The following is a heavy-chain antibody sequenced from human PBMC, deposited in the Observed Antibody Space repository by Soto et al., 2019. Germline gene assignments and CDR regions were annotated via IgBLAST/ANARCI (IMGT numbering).Heavy chain of an antibody. CDR1: GFTFSNAW. D-gene: IGHD2-2*01. J-gene: IGHJ4*02. Sequence: EVQLVESGGGLVKPGGSLRLSCAASGFTFSNAWMSWVRQAPGKGLEWVGRIKSKTDGETTDYGAPVKGRYTISRDESKNTLYLQRNTLNTDDTAVYYCPQDIVVEPADGAQQFDYWCEGTLVTVAS. CDR3: PQDIVVEPADGAQQFDY. CDR2: IKSKTDGETT. V-gene: IGHV3-15*05.